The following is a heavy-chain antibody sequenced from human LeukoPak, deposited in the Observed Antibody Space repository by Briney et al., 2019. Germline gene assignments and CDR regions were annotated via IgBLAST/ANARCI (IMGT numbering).Heavy chain of an antibody. Sequence: SETLSLTCTVSGGSISSYYWSWTRQPPGKGLEWIGYIYTSGSTNYNPSLKSRVTISVDTSKNQFSLKLSSVTAADTAVYYCARDGGSYNWFDPWGQGTLVTVSS. CDR1: GGSISSYY. D-gene: IGHD1-26*01. J-gene: IGHJ5*02. CDR2: IYTSGST. CDR3: ARDGGSYNWFDP. V-gene: IGHV4-4*08.